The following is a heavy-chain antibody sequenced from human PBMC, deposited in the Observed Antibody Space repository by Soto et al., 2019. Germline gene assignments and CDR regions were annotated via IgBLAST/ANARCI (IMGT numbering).Heavy chain of an antibody. CDR3: ARLGGYCSSTSCYGYYGMDV. CDR1: GGSITSSSYS. Sequence: PSETLSLTCAVSGGSITSSSYSWGWVRQPPGKGLEWIATFYYSENTHYNPSLKSRVTISVDTSKNQFSLKVTSVTAADTAIYYCARLGGYCSSTSCYGYYGMDVWGQGTTVTVSS. D-gene: IGHD2-2*01. J-gene: IGHJ6*02. V-gene: IGHV4-39*01. CDR2: FYYSENT.